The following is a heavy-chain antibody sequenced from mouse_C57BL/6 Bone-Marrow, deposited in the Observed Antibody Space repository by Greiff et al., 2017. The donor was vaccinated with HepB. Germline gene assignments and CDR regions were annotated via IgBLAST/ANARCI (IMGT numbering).Heavy chain of an antibody. CDR3: ARISYYGSSYLYWYFDV. Sequence: QVQLQQPGAELVMPGASVKLSCKASGYTFTSYWMHWVKQRPGQGLEWIGEIDPSDSYTNYNQKFKGKSTLTVDKSSSTAYMQLSSLTSEDSAVYYCARISYYGSSYLYWYFDVWGTGTTVTVSS. V-gene: IGHV1-69*01. J-gene: IGHJ1*03. CDR2: IDPSDSYT. CDR1: GYTFTSYW. D-gene: IGHD1-1*01.